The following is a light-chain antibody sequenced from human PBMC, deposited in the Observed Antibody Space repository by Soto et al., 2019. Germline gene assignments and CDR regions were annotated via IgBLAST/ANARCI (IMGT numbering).Light chain of an antibody. J-gene: IGLJ1*01. Sequence: QSVLAQPPSASGTPGQRATISCCVGNSNIGSDIVNCYQLLPGAAPEVLINTTNQRPSGVPERFSGSKSGTSASLAISGLQSEDEANSSCATWDGGLSGPFVFGTGTKVTVL. V-gene: IGLV1-44*01. CDR2: TTN. CDR1: NSNIGSDI. CDR3: ATWDGGLSGPFV.